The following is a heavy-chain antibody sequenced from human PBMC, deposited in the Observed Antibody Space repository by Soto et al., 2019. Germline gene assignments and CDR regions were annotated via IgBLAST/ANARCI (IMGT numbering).Heavy chain of an antibody. D-gene: IGHD3-3*01. V-gene: IGHV3-23*01. CDR1: EVTFSSYS. CDR3: GRGPFGVTMDV. J-gene: IGHJ6*02. CDR2: VNGGGDIT. Sequence: EVQLLESGGGLVQPGGSLRLSCAASEVTFSSYSMIWVRRAPRKGLEWVSGVNGGGDITYYAESVKGRFTISRDNSKNTPYLPVNTVRGEVTAVFDRGRGPFGVTMDVWGQGTTVTFSS.